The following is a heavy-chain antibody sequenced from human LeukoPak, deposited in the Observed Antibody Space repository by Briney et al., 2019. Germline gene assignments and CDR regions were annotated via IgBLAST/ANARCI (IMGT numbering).Heavy chain of an antibody. CDR3: ARLVNYYFDY. Sequence: GGSLRLSCAASGFTFSTYWMNWVRQAPGKGLEWVANIKQDGSEKYYVDSVKGRFVVSRDNAKNSLYLQMNSLRAEDTAVYYCARLVNYYFDYWGQGTLVTVSS. V-gene: IGHV3-7*03. CDR1: GFTFSTYW. CDR2: IKQDGSEK. D-gene: IGHD2-21*01. J-gene: IGHJ4*02.